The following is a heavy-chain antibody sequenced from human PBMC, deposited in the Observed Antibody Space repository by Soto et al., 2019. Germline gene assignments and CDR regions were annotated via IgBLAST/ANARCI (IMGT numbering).Heavy chain of an antibody. CDR2: IYYSGST. V-gene: IGHV4-39*01. CDR1: GGSISSSSYY. CDR3: ARREWELLRVFDY. J-gene: IGHJ4*02. Sequence: PSETLSLTCTVSGGSISSSSYYWGWIRQPPGKGLGWIGSIYYSGSTYYNPSLKSRVTISVDTSKNQFSLKLSSVTAADTAVYYCARREWELLRVFDYWGQGTLVTVSS. D-gene: IGHD1-26*01.